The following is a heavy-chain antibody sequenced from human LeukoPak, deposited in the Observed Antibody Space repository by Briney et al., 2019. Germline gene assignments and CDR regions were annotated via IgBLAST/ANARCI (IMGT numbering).Heavy chain of an antibody. J-gene: IGHJ4*02. CDR2: IFHNGDT. V-gene: IGHV4-38-2*01. Sequence: PGGSLRLSCAASGFTFSSYEMNWVRQAPGKGLEWIGTIFHNGDTYYNPSLQSRVTLSVDTSKNHFSLRLSSVTAADSAIYYCAKHVGATKNSPHDYWGQGTLITVSS. D-gene: IGHD1-26*01. CDR3: AKHVGATKNSPHDY. CDR1: GFTFSSYE.